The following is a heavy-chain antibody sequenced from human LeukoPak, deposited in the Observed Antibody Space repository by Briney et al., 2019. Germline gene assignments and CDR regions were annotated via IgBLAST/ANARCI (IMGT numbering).Heavy chain of an antibody. Sequence: ASVKVSRKASGYTFTSYGISWVRQAPGQGLEWMGWISAYNGNTNYAQKLQGRVTMTTDTSTSTAYMELRSLRSDDTAVYYCARTEGSSWYPYYYYGMDVWGQGTTVTVSS. CDR3: ARTEGSSWYPYYYYGMDV. CDR2: ISAYNGNT. J-gene: IGHJ6*02. D-gene: IGHD6-13*01. V-gene: IGHV1-18*01. CDR1: GYTFTSYG.